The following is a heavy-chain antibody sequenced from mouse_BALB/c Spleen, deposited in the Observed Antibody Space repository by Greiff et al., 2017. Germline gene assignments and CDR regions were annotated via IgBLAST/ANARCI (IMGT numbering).Heavy chain of an antibody. V-gene: IGHV1-7*01. CDR1: GYTFTSYW. CDR3: ARRGFYDDWFAY. Sequence: VKLVESGAELAKPGASVKMSCKASGYTFTSYWMHWVKQRPGQGLEWIGYINPSTGYTEYNQKFKDKATLTADKSSSTAYMQLSSLTSEDSAVYYCARRGFYDDWFAYWGQGTLVTVSA. D-gene: IGHD2-12*01. CDR2: INPSTGYT. J-gene: IGHJ3*01.